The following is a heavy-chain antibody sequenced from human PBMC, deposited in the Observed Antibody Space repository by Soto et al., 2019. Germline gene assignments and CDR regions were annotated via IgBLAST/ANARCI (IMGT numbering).Heavy chain of an antibody. CDR1: GFTFDDCY. J-gene: IGHJ4*02. CDR3: ARGGWNYESAVDL. V-gene: IGHV3-11*04. D-gene: IGHD1-7*01. CDR2: SDPSGTST. Sequence: QVQVVESGGASVKAGGSLRLSCVASGFTFDDCYMNWIRQAPGKGLEWVSYSDPSGTSTNYTDSAEGRFIISRDNGKESLYLEMNSLRPEATAVYYCARGGWNYESAVDLWGKGTVVTVSS.